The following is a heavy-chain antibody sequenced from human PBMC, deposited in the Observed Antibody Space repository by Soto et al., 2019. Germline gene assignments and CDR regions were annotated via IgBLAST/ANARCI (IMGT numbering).Heavy chain of an antibody. V-gene: IGHV1-69*06. D-gene: IGHD3-16*01. CDR1: GGTFSSYA. Sequence: SVKVSCKASGGTFSSYAISWVRQAPGQGLEWMGGIIPIFGTANYAQKFQGRVTITADKSTSTAYMELSSLRSEDTAVYYCAPERRWGDSYYGMDVWGQGTTVTVSS. CDR3: APERRWGDSYYGMDV. CDR2: IIPIFGTA. J-gene: IGHJ6*02.